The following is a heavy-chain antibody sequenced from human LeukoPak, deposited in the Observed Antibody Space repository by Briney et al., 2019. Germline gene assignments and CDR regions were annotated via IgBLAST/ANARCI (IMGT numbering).Heavy chain of an antibody. CDR3: ARDSYDILTGYGAFDI. Sequence: GGSLRLSCTASGFTFSSYAMHWVRQAPGKGLEWVAVISYVGSNKYYADSVKGRFTISRDNSKNTLYLQMNSLRAEDTAVYYCARDSYDILTGYGAFDIWGQGTMVTVSS. D-gene: IGHD3-9*01. CDR2: ISYVGSNK. V-gene: IGHV3-30-3*01. J-gene: IGHJ3*02. CDR1: GFTFSSYA.